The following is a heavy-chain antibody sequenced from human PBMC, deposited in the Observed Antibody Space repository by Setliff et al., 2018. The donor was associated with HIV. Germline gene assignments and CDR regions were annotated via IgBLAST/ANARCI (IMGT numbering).Heavy chain of an antibody. Sequence: ASVKVSCKASGYTFTGYYMHWVRQAPGQGLEWMGWINPNSGGTNYAQKFQGRVTMTRDTSISTAYMELSRLGSDATAVYYCARERITMIVRWSVPWGQGTLVTVSS. CDR2: INPNSGGT. V-gene: IGHV1-2*02. J-gene: IGHJ5*02. CDR3: ARERITMIVRWSVP. D-gene: IGHD3-22*01. CDR1: GYTFTGYY.